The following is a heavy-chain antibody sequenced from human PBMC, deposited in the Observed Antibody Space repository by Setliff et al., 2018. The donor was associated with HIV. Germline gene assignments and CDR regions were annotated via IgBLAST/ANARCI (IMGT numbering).Heavy chain of an antibody. CDR3: ARYDYGDFDY. V-gene: IGHV4-34*01. Sequence: SLTCAVYGGSFSEYYWSWIRQSPGKGLEWIGEINHSGSTHYNPPLKSRATISVDTSKNQFSLRLNSVTAADTAVYYCARYDYGDFDYWGQGTPVTVSS. CDR1: GGSFSEYY. J-gene: IGHJ4*02. CDR2: INHSGST. D-gene: IGHD4-17*01.